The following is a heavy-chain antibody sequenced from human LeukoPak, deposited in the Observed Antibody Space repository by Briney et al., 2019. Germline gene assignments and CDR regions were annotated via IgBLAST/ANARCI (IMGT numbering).Heavy chain of an antibody. V-gene: IGHV1-18*01. D-gene: IGHD3-10*01. CDR2: ISAYNGNT. CDR3: ARDVDNISMVRGVILFDY. J-gene: IGHJ4*02. Sequence: ASVKVSCKASGYTFTSYGISWVRQAPGQGLEWMGWISAYNGNTNYAQRLQGRVTMTTDTSTSTAYMELRSLRSDDTAVYYCARDVDNISMVRGVILFDYWGQGALVTVSS. CDR1: GYTFTSYG.